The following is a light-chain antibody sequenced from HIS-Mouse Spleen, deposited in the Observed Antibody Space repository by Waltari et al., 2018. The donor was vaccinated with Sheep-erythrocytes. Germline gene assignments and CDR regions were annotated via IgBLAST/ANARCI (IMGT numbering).Light chain of an antibody. CDR3: QAWDSSTAV. Sequence: SYELTQPPSVSVSPGQPASITCSGDRWGDQYACWYQQKPGQSPVLVIYQDSKRPSGIPERFSGSNSGNTATLTISGTQAMDEADYYCQAWDSSTAVFGGGTKLTVL. CDR2: QDS. CDR1: RWGDQY. V-gene: IGLV3-1*01. J-gene: IGLJ2*01.